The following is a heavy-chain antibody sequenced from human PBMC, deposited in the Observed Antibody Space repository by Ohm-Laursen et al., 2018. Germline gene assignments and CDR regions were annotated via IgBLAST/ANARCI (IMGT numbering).Heavy chain of an antibody. D-gene: IGHD5-18*01. CDR3: ATAISRIHLWWNFDY. Sequence: GASVKVSCKVSGYTLTDLSIHWVRQAPGKGLEWRGGLDPEDGETLYAQKFQGRVTMTEDRSTDTVYLELSTLKSEDTAVYYCATAISRIHLWWNFDYWGQGTLVTVSS. V-gene: IGHV1-24*01. CDR1: GYTLTDLS. CDR2: LDPEDGET. J-gene: IGHJ4*02.